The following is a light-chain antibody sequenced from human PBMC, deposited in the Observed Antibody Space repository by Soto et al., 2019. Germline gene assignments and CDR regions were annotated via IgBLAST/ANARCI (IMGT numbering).Light chain of an antibody. V-gene: IGKV3-15*01. J-gene: IGKJ4*01. CDR1: QSVRSFY. CDR3: QQYSSWPLT. Sequence: IVMTQSPATLSVSPGERAILSCRASQSVRSFYLAWYQQKPGQPPRLLIYGASTRATGIPARFSGSGSGTEFTLTISSLQSEDFAVYYCQQYSSWPLTFGGGTQVEIK. CDR2: GAS.